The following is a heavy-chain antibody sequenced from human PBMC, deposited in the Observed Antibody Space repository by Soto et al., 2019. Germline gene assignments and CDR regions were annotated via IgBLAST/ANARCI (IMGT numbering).Heavy chain of an antibody. Sequence: GGSLRLSCSASGFTFSSYAMSWVRQAPGKGLEWVSAISGSGGSTYYADSVKGRFTISRDNSKNTLYLQMNSLRAEDTAVYYCAKGGSTSGYICWFDPRAKGTWVTVS. D-gene: IGHD2-2*02. CDR2: ISGSGGST. CDR1: GFTFSSYA. V-gene: IGHV3-23*01. CDR3: AKGGSTSGYICWFDP. J-gene: IGHJ5*02.